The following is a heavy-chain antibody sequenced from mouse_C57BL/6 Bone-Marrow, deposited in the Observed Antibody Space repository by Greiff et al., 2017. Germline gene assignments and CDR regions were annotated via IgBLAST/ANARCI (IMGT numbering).Heavy chain of an antibody. CDR2: IRHKANNPAS. V-gene: IGHV6-6*01. D-gene: IGHD2-1*01. CDR3: TRRGLLWSVYAMDY. J-gene: IGHJ4*01. Sequence: EVMLVESGGGLVQPGGSMKLSCAASGFTFSDAWMDWVRQSPEQGLEWVAEIRHKANNPASYYAESVKGRFTISRADSKSSVYMQMNSLRAEDTGIYDCTRRGLLWSVYAMDYWGQGTSVTVSS. CDR1: GFTFSDAW.